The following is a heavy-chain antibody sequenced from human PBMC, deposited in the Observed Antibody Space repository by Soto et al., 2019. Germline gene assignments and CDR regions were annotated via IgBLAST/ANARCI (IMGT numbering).Heavy chain of an antibody. V-gene: IGHV3-74*03. J-gene: IGHJ4*02. Sequence: EVQLVESGGGLVQPGESLRLSCAASGLTFRSYWMHWVRQAPGKGLVWVSRINTDGSVAMYVDSVKGRFTISRDNAKNTLYLHMYNCVRDMQLSRLHSWGQRTLVTVSS. D-gene: IGHD2-15*01. CDR3: S. CDR1: GLTFRSYW. CDR2: INTDGSVA.